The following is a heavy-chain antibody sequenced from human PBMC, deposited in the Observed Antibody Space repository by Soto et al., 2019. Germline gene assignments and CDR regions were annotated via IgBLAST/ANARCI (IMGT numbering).Heavy chain of an antibody. V-gene: IGHV1-3*01. CDR1: GYTFTSYS. CDR3: ARAGYFDL. Sequence: ASVKVSCMASGYTFTSYSMHWVRQSPVQSLEWMGWINAGNGNTKYSQKFQGRVTITRDTSASTAYMELSSLRSEDTAVYYCARAGYFDLWGRGTLVTVSS. J-gene: IGHJ2*01. CDR2: INAGNGNT.